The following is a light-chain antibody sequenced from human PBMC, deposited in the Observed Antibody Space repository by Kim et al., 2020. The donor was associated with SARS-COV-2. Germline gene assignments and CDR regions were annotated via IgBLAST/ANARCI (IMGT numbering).Light chain of an antibody. V-gene: IGLV3-1*01. CDR1: KLGDKY. CDR2: QDN. J-gene: IGLJ2*01. CDR3: QAWVSSTDVV. Sequence: SYELTQPPSVSVSPGQTASITCSGDKLGDKYACWYQQRPGQSPILVIYQDNKRPSGIPERFSGSNSGNTATLTISGTQAMDEADYYCQAWVSSTDVVFGG.